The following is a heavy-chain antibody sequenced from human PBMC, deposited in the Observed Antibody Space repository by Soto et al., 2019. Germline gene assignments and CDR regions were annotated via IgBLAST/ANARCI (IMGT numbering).Heavy chain of an antibody. V-gene: IGHV3-23*01. J-gene: IGHJ1*01. CDR3: AKVPRGPFAEYFQH. CDR2: ISGSGGST. Sequence: PGGSLRLSCAASGFTFSSYAMSWVRQAPGKGLELVSAISGSGGSTYYADSVKGRFTISRDNSKNTLYLQMNSLSVEDTAVYYCAKVPRGPFAEYFQHWGQGTLVTVSS. D-gene: IGHD2-15*01. CDR1: GFTFSSYA.